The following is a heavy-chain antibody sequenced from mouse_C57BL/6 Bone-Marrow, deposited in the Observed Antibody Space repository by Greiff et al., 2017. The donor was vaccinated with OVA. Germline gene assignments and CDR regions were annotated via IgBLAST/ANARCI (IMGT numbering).Heavy chain of an antibody. D-gene: IGHD4-1*01. CDR2: SRNKANDYTT. CDR3: ARDNWDWYFDV. Sequence: EVKVVESGGGLVQSGRSLSLSCATSGFTFSDFYMEWVRQAPGKGLEWIAASRNKANDYTTEYSASVKGRFIVSRDTSQSILYLQMNALRAEDTAIYYCARDNWDWYFDVWGTGTTVTVSS. CDR1: GFTFSDFY. V-gene: IGHV7-1*01. J-gene: IGHJ1*03.